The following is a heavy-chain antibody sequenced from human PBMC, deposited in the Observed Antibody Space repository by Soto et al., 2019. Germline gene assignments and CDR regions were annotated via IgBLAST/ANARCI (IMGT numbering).Heavy chain of an antibody. CDR3: ARGGVSTRTFDY. D-gene: IGHD3-3*01. CDR2: IYPSDSDT. Sequence: XEPLQISXDGSLYNFAGCLVDWVRQMPGKGLELMGIIYPSDSDTRYRPSFQGQVTISADKSISSAYLQWSSMRASDTAMYYCARGGVSTRTFDYWGQGTPVTVSS. V-gene: IGHV5-51*01. CDR1: LYNFAGCL. J-gene: IGHJ4*02.